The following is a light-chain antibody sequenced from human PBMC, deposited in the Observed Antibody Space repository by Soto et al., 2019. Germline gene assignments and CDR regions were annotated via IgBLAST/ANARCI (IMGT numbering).Light chain of an antibody. CDR3: SSYAASNNFYFV. V-gene: IGLV2-8*01. CDR2: EVT. Sequence: QSALTHPPSASGSPGQSVTISCTGTRSDVGGYNCVSWYQQYPGRAPKLMIYEVTKRPSGVPDRFSGSKSGNTASLTVSGLQAEDEADYYCSSYAASNNFYFVFGGGTKLTVL. J-gene: IGLJ3*02. CDR1: RSDVGGYNC.